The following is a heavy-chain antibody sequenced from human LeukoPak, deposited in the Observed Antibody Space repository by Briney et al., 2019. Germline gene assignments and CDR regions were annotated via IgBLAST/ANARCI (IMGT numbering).Heavy chain of an antibody. CDR1: GGTFSSYA. CDR2: IIPILGIA. Sequence: ASVKVSCKASGGTFSSYAISWVRQAPGQGLEWMGRIIPILGIANYAQKFQGRVTITADKSTSTAYMELSSLRSEDTAVYYCARGIVGAMYYFDHWGQGTLVTVSS. D-gene: IGHD1-26*01. V-gene: IGHV1-69*04. CDR3: ARGIVGAMYYFDH. J-gene: IGHJ4*02.